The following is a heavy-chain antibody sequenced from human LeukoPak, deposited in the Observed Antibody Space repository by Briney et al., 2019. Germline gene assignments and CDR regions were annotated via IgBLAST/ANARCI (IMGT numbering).Heavy chain of an antibody. CDR2: ISYDGSSK. CDR1: GFTFSSYG. D-gene: IGHD6-19*01. CDR3: AKGGIAVAGFFDY. V-gene: IGHV3-30*18. Sequence: GGSLRLSCAASGFTFSSYGMHWVRQAPGKGLEWVAVISYDGSSKYYADSVKGRFTITRDNSKNTLYLQMNSLRAEDTAVYYCAKGGIAVAGFFDYWGQGTLVTVSS. J-gene: IGHJ4*02.